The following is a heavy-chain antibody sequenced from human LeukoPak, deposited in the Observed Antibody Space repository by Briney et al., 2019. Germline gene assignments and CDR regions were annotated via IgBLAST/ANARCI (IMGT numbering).Heavy chain of an antibody. J-gene: IGHJ6*02. CDR2: ISYDGSNK. CDR1: GFTFSSYG. CDR3: ASELICGYYYGMDV. V-gene: IGHV3-30*03. Sequence: GGSLRLSCAASGFTFSSYGMHWVRQAPGKGLEWVAVISYDGSNKYYADSVKGRFTISRDNSKNTLYLQMNSLRAEDTAVYYCASELICGYYYGMDVWGQGTTVTVSS. D-gene: IGHD2-15*01.